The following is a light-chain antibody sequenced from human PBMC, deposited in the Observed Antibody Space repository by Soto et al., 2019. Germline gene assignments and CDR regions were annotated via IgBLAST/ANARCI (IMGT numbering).Light chain of an antibody. V-gene: IGKV3-11*01. CDR1: HLISNY. J-gene: IGKJ4*01. CDR3: QQRGNWPLT. CDR2: DAS. Sequence: EIMLTQSPAPLSLSPGETATLSCRANHLISNYLAWYQQKPGQAPSLLIYDASSRATGIPSRFSGSGSGTDFSLTISSLEPEDFAVYYCQQRGNWPLTFGGGTNVDI.